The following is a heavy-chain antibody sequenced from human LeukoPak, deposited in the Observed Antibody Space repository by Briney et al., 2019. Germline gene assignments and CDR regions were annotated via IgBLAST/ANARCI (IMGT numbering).Heavy chain of an antibody. CDR1: GFTFSTYE. D-gene: IGHD6-13*01. CDR3: ARVCHSSTWQGVDY. CDR2: ITSSGAAV. V-gene: IGHV3-48*03. Sequence: GGSLRLSCAASGFTFSTYEMNWVRQAPGKGLEWVSYITSSGAAVYYADSVKGRFTVSRDNAQKILYLQMSSLRSEDTAVYYCARVCHSSTWQGVDYWGQGTLVTVSS. J-gene: IGHJ4*02.